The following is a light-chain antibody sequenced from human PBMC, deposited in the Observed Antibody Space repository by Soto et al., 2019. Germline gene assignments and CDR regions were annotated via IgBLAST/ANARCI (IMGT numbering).Light chain of an antibody. V-gene: IGKV3-15*01. CDR2: GAS. J-gene: IGKJ1*01. CDR3: QQYNNWPPRT. Sequence: EIVMTHSPATLSVSPGERATLSCRASQSVSSNLAWYQQKPGQAPRLLIYGASTRATGIPARFSGSGSGTEFTLTISSLQSEDFAVYYCQQYNNWPPRTFGQGTKVDSK. CDR1: QSVSSN.